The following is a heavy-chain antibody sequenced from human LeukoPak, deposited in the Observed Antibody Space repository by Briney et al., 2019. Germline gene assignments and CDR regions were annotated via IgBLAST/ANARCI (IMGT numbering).Heavy chain of an antibody. CDR3: AKDTEGSLDY. CDR1: GFTFSNSW. D-gene: IGHD1-26*01. V-gene: IGHV3-7*01. CDR2: IRQDGGVK. J-gene: IGHJ4*02. Sequence: GESLRLSCAASGFTFSNSWMAWVRQAPGKGLEWLAGIRQDGGVKHYVDSVEGRFTISRDNAENSLYLQMNILRAEDTAVYYCAKDTEGSLDYWGQGTLVAVSS.